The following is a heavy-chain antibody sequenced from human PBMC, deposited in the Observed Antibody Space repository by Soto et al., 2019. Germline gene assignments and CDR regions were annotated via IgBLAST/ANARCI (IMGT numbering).Heavy chain of an antibody. Sequence: ASVKVSCKASGYTFTSYAMHWVRQAPGQRLEWMGWINAGNGNTKYSQKFQGRVTITRDTSASTAYMELSGLRSEDTAVYYCARGVGIYYFDYWGQGTLVTVPQ. J-gene: IGHJ4*02. CDR3: ARGVGIYYFDY. CDR2: INAGNGNT. V-gene: IGHV1-3*01. CDR1: GYTFTSYA.